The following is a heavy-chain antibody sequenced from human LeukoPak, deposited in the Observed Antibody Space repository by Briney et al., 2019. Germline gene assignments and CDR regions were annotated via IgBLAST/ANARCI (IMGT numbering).Heavy chain of an antibody. D-gene: IGHD3-10*01. CDR1: GYSISSGYY. J-gene: IGHJ5*02. CDR2: IYYSGST. CDR3: ARANYYGSGASALVWFDP. V-gene: IGHV4-38-2*02. Sequence: SETLSLTCTVSGYSISSGYYWGWIRQPPGKGLEWIGYIYYSGSTNYNPSLKSRVTISVDTSKNQFSLKLSSVTAADTAVYYCARANYYGSGASALVWFDPWGQGTLVTVSS.